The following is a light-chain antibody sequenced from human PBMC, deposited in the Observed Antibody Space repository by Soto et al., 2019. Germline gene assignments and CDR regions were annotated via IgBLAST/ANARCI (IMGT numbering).Light chain of an antibody. CDR2: GAS. Sequence: EIEMTQSPATLSVSPGERATLSCRASQSILSNLAWYQHKPGQPPRLLIYGASTRATGIPASFSGSGSGTEFTLTISSLQSEDFAVYYCQQYYNWPRTFGQGTKVDIK. V-gene: IGKV3-15*01. J-gene: IGKJ1*01. CDR1: QSILSN. CDR3: QQYYNWPRT.